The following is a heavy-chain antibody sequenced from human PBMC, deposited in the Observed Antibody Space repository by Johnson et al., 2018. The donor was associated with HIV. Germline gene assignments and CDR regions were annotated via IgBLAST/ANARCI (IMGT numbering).Heavy chain of an antibody. CDR1: GFSFNTYW. Sequence: VQLVESGGGLVQPGRSLRLSCAASGFSFNTYWMSWVRQAPGKGLQWVANIRQDGGETDYVDSVKGRFTISRDNAKNSLYLQMNNLRDEDTAVYYCAKNQLLRYDAFNFWGQGTMVTVSS. CDR2: IRQDGGET. J-gene: IGHJ3*01. V-gene: IGHV3-7*01. D-gene: IGHD3-22*01. CDR3: AKNQLLRYDAFNF.